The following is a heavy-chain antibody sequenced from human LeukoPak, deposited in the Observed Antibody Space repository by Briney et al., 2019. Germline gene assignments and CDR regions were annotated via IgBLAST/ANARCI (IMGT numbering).Heavy chain of an antibody. D-gene: IGHD3-10*01. V-gene: IGHV4-59*12. CDR3: ARVAFGELLGAFDY. CDR2: IYYSGST. J-gene: IGHJ4*02. CDR1: GGSIRSYY. Sequence: SETLSLTCTVSGGSIRSYYWSWIRQPPGKGLEWIGYIYYSGSTNYNPSLKSRVTISLDTSKNQFSLKLSSVTAADTAVYYCARVAFGELLGAFDYWGQGTLVTVSS.